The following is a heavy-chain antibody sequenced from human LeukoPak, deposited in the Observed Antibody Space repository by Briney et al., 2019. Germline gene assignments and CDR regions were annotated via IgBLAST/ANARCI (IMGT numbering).Heavy chain of an antibody. CDR3: ARATVVVPAALYNWFDP. D-gene: IGHD2-2*01. CDR1: GGTFSGYA. CDR2: IISIFGTA. Sequence: SVKVSCKASGGTFSGYAISWVRQAPGQGLEWMGGIISIFGTANYAQKFQGRVTITADESTSTAYMELSSLRSEDTAVYYCARATVVVPAALYNWFDPWGQGTLVTVSS. J-gene: IGHJ5*02. V-gene: IGHV1-69*13.